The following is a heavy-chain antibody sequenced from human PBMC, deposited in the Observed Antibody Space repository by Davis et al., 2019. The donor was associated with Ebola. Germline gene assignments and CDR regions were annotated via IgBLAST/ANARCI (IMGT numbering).Heavy chain of an antibody. D-gene: IGHD6-13*01. CDR1: GGSISSYYW. CDR3: AHSLGNQIAAAVYYFDY. J-gene: IGHJ4*02. Sequence: TLSLTCTVSGGSISSYYWSWIRQPPGKALEWLALIYWDDDKRYSPSLKSRLTITKDTSKNQVVLTMTNMDPVDTATYYCAHSLGNQIAAAVYYFDYWGQGTLVTVSS. V-gene: IGHV2-5*08. CDR2: IYWDDDK.